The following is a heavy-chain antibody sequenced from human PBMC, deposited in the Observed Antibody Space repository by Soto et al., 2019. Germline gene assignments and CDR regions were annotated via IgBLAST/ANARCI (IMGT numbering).Heavy chain of an antibody. Sequence: QVQLVESGGGLVKPGGSLRLSCAASGFTFSDYYMSWIRQAPGKGLEWVSYISSSSSYTNYADSVKGRFTISRDNAKNSLYLQMNSLRAEDTAVYYCARTIVGATGRWFDPWGQGTLVTVSS. CDR2: ISSSSSYT. J-gene: IGHJ5*02. CDR3: ARTIVGATGRWFDP. CDR1: GFTFSDYY. D-gene: IGHD1-26*01. V-gene: IGHV3-11*05.